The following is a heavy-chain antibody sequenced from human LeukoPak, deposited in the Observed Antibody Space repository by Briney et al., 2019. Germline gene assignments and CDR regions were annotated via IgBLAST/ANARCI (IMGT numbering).Heavy chain of an antibody. J-gene: IGHJ4*02. V-gene: IGHV3-23*01. D-gene: IGHD5-12*01. CDR1: GFTFSSYW. CDR2: ISGSGGST. Sequence: GGSLRLSCAGSGFTFSSYWMHWVRQAPGKGLVWVSAISGSGGSTYYADSVKGRFTISRDNSKNTLYLQMNSLRAEDTAVYYCANTKPYSGYDYGPWGFDYWGQGTLVTVSS. CDR3: ANTKPYSGYDYGPWGFDY.